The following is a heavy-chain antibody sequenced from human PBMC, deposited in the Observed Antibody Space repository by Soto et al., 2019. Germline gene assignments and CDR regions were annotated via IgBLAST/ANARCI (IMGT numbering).Heavy chain of an antibody. CDR3: GKGGWLDF. Sequence: GGSLRLSCAASGFTFNTFEMSWVRQAPGRGLEWVSFISDDSSRTYYADAVKGRFTISRDNSKYTLYLQMNSLTAEDTAVYACGKGGWLDFWGQGTMGTVSS. J-gene: IGHJ5*01. CDR2: ISDDSSRT. V-gene: IGHV3-23*01. D-gene: IGHD3-16*01. CDR1: GFTFNTFE.